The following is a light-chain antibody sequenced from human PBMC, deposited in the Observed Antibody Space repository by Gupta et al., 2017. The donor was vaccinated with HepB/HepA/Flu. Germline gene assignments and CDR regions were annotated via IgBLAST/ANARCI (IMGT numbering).Light chain of an antibody. CDR1: QSSLYSSNNRNY. CDR2: WAS. Sequence: DSVMTQSPDSLPVALVERATINCKSSQSSLYSSNNRNYLVWYQQKPGQPPRLLIYWASTRESGVPDRFSRSGSGADFSLTISSLQAEDVAVYYCQQDDSAPYTFGQGTKLEIK. V-gene: IGKV4-1*01. CDR3: QQDDSAPYT. J-gene: IGKJ2*01.